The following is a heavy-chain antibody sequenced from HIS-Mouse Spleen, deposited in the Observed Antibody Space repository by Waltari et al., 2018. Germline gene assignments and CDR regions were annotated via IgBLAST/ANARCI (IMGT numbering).Heavy chain of an antibody. J-gene: IGHJ4*02. V-gene: IGHV3-64*01. CDR3: ARTRAGMYYFDY. CDR1: GFTFRSYA. CDR2: ISSNGGRT. Sequence: EVQLVESGGGLVQSGGSLRLSCAASGFTFRSYAMHWVRPAPGKGLEYVSAISSNGGRTNYANSVKCRFTISREKSKNTLYLQMVRLRAVDMAVYYCARTRAGMYYFDYWSQGTLVTVSS. D-gene: IGHD6-13*01.